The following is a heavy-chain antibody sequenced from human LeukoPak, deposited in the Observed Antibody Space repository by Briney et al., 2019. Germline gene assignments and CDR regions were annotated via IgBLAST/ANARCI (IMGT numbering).Heavy chain of an antibody. D-gene: IGHD6-25*01. CDR1: GFPYSNHW. V-gene: IGHV3-7*04. J-gene: IGHJ4*02. CDR3: ARVQQAAFDY. CDR2: IKHDGSDK. Sequence: PGGPLRLSCAPSGFPYSNHWMRWVRGAPGKERECVANIKHDGSDKSYVDSVKGRFTISRDNAKNSLNLQMDSLRAEDAAVYYCARVQQAAFDYWGQGTLVTVSS.